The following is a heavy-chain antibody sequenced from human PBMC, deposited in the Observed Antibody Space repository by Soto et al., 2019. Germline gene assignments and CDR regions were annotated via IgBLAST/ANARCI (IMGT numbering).Heavy chain of an antibody. V-gene: IGHV4-4*07. D-gene: IGHD3-16*01. CDR1: GGSMFSYY. CDR2: IYGSGGT. Sequence: QVQLQESGPGLVKASETLSLTCTVSGGSMFSYYWSWIRQPAGKGLEWIARIYGSGGTNYNPSLKSRVTMSLDTSKNKCSLRLTSVTAADTAVYYCAREGASSYASRHFDNWGPGTLVTVSS. CDR3: AREGASSYASRHFDN. J-gene: IGHJ4*02.